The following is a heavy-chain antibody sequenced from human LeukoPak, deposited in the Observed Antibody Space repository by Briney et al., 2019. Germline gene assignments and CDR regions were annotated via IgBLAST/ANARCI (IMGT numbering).Heavy chain of an antibody. CDR1: GYTFTSYG. CDR3: ARDPYSSGWYYYYGMDV. CDR2: ISAYNGNT. D-gene: IGHD6-19*01. V-gene: IGHV1-18*01. Sequence: GSVKVSCKASGYTFTSYGISWVRQAPGQGLEWMGWISAYNGNTNYAQKLQGRVTMTTDTSTSTAYMELRSLRSDDTAVYYCARDPYSSGWYYYYGMDVWGQGTTVTVSS. J-gene: IGHJ6*02.